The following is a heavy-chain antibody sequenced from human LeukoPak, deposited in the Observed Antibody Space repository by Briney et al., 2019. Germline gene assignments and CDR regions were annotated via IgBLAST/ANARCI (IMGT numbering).Heavy chain of an antibody. D-gene: IGHD7-27*01. Sequence: ASVKVSCKASGYTFTSYGISWVRQAPGQGLEWMGWISAYNGNTNYAEKLQGRVTMTTDTSTSTAYMKLRSLRAEDTAVYYCEIGTGQPDYWYFDLWGRGTLVTVSS. J-gene: IGHJ2*01. CDR2: ISAYNGNT. CDR3: EIGTGQPDYWYFDL. V-gene: IGHV1-18*01. CDR1: GYTFTSYG.